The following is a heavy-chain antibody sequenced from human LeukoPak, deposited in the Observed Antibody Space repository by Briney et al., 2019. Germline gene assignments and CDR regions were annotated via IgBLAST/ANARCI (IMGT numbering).Heavy chain of an antibody. CDR2: ISYDGSNK. J-gene: IGHJ4*02. Sequence: GRSLRLSCAASGFTFSSYGMHWVRQAPGRGLEWVAVISYDGSNKDYADSVKGRFTISRDNSKNTLDLQMNSLRAEETAVYYRAKTPGVFLAEAVPAPFAYWGQGTLVTVSP. D-gene: IGHD6-19*01. CDR3: AKTPGVFLAEAVPAPFAY. CDR1: GFTFSSYG. V-gene: IGHV3-30*18.